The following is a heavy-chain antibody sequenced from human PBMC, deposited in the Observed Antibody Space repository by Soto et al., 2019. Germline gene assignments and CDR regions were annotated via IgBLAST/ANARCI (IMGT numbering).Heavy chain of an antibody. D-gene: IGHD6-19*01. J-gene: IGHJ4*02. CDR3: ATGGRQWLVTSDFNY. Sequence: VQLVESGGGVVQPGRSLRLSCAASGFTFSDYAMHWVRQAPGKGLEWVAVVSHDGRNTHYADSVQGRFTISRDSSKNTVSLEMTSLRAGETGVYYCATGGRQWLVTSDFNYWGQGALVTVSS. V-gene: IGHV3-30*03. CDR2: VSHDGRNT. CDR1: GFTFSDYA.